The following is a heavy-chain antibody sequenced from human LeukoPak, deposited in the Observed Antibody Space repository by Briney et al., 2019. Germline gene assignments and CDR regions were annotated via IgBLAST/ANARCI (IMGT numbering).Heavy chain of an antibody. CDR1: GFTFRSYA. V-gene: IGHV3-23*01. J-gene: IGHJ3*01. Sequence: PGGSLRLSCAASGFTFRSYAISWFRQAPEKGLELVSTISYSGARTFYADSVKGRFTISRDNSQNTLDLQMNYLSAEDTAIYYCARSRVPASLDQVFDVWGQGTMVTVSS. CDR2: ISYSGART. CDR3: ARSRVPASLDQVFDV. D-gene: IGHD2-2*01.